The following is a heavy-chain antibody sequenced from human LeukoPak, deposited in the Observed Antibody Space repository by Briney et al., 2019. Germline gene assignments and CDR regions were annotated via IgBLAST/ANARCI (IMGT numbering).Heavy chain of an antibody. CDR2: IYYSGST. J-gene: IGHJ4*02. V-gene: IGHV4-39*01. Sequence: SETLSLTCTVSGGSISSSSYYWGWIRQPPGKGLEWIESIYYSGSTYYNPSLKSRVTISVDTSKNQFSLKLSSVTAADTAVYYCARLPRTYCGGDCYSYYFDYWGQGTLVTVFS. CDR1: GGSISSSSYY. CDR3: ARLPRTYCGGDCYSYYFDY. D-gene: IGHD2-21*01.